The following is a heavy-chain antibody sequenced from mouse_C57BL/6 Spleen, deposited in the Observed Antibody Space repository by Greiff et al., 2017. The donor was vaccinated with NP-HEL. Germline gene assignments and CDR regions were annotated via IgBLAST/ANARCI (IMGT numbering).Heavy chain of an antibody. CDR1: GFTFSDYG. V-gene: IGHV5-17*01. CDR3: ARDDYVLYYAMDY. D-gene: IGHD2-4*01. J-gene: IGHJ4*01. CDR2: ISSGRSTI. Sequence: EVKLMESGGGLVKPGGSLKLSCAASGFTFSDYGMHWVRQAPEKGLEWVAYISSGRSTIYYADTVKGRFTISRDNAKNTLFLQMTSLRSEDTAMYYCARDDYVLYYAMDYWGQGTSVTVSS.